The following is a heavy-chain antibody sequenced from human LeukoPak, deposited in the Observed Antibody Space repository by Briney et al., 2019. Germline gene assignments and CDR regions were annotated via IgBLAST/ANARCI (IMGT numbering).Heavy chain of an antibody. D-gene: IGHD3-22*01. Sequence: GGSLRLSCAASGFSFDDYGLTCVRQAPGKGLEWVSGINWNGDSTDYADSVKGRFTISRDNAKNSLYLQMNSLRAEDTALYYCARDLRVVITGSFDSWGQGTLVTVSS. CDR2: INWNGDST. CDR1: GFSFDDYG. J-gene: IGHJ4*02. V-gene: IGHV3-20*04. CDR3: ARDLRVVITGSFDS.